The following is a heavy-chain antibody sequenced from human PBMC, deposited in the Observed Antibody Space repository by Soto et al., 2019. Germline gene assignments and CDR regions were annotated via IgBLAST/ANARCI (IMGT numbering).Heavy chain of an antibody. V-gene: IGHV1-2*04. CDR1: GYSFTDYH. CDR2: INPKSGGT. J-gene: IGHJ6*02. CDR3: ARGDSTDCSNGVCSFFYNHDMDV. Sequence: QVQLVQSGAEVKKPGASVKVSCKASGYSFTDYHIHWVRQAPGQGLEWLGRINPKSGGTSTAQKLQGWVTMTTDTSISPASMELTRLTSDDTAIYYCARGDSTDCSNGVCSFFYNHDMDVWGQGTTVTVSS. D-gene: IGHD2-8*01.